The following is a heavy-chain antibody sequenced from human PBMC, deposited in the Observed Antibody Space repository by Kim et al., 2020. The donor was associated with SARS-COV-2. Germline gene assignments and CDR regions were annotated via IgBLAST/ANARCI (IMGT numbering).Heavy chain of an antibody. Sequence: GGSLRLSCAASGFNFRDYAMHWVRQAPGKGLEYVSAISSSGGSTYYANSVKGRFTVSRDNSRNTLYLHVGSLRAEDMAMYYCARSVDYALDYWGQGTLVT. D-gene: IGHD2-2*01. CDR2: ISSSGGST. V-gene: IGHV3-64*01. CDR3: ARSVDYALDY. CDR1: GFNFRDYA. J-gene: IGHJ4*02.